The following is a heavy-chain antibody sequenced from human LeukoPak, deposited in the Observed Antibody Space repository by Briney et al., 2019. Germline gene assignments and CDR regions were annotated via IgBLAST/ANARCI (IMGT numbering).Heavy chain of an antibody. CDR1: GGPISDYY. Sequence: PSETLSLTCTVSGGPISDYYWSWIRQPPGKGLEWIGYIYYSGSTNYNPSLKSRVTISVDTSKNQFSLKLSSVTAADTALYYCARENGYRYDYWGQGTLVTVSS. J-gene: IGHJ4*02. CDR2: IYYSGST. D-gene: IGHD5-18*01. CDR3: ARENGYRYDY. V-gene: IGHV4-59*01.